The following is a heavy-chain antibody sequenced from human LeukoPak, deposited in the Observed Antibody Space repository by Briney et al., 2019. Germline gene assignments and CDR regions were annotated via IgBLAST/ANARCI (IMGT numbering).Heavy chain of an antibody. J-gene: IGHJ6*03. V-gene: IGHV4-30-4*08. Sequence: SQTLSLTCTVSGGSISSGDYYWSWIRQPPGKGLEWIGYIYYSGSTYYNPSLKSRVTISVDTSKNQFSPKLSSVTAADTAVYYCASAHRYCSSTSCPYYYYYYMDVWGKGTTVTVSS. CDR3: ASAHRYCSSTSCPYYYYYYMDV. CDR2: IYYSGST. D-gene: IGHD2-2*01. CDR1: GGSISSGDYY.